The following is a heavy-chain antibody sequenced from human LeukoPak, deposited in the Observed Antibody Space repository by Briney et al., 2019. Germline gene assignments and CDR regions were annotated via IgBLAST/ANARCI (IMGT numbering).Heavy chain of an antibody. CDR1: GFTFSSYE. CDR3: AKANRGGATTEFDY. D-gene: IGHD1-26*01. J-gene: IGHJ4*02. Sequence: GGSLRLSCAASGFTFSSYEMNWVRQAPGKGLEWVSYISSSGSNIYYADSVKGRFTISRDNAKNSLYLQMNSLRAEDMALYYCAKANRGGATTEFDYWGQGTLVTVSS. V-gene: IGHV3-48*03. CDR2: ISSSGSNI.